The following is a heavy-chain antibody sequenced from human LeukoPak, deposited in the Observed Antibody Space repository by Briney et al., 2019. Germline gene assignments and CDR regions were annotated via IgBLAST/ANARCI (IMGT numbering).Heavy chain of an antibody. V-gene: IGHV1-69*05. CDR1: GGTFSSYA. CDR2: IIPIFGTA. CDR3: ARGTVLRYFDWLFGDAFDI. J-gene: IGHJ3*02. D-gene: IGHD3-9*01. Sequence: ASVKVSCKASGGTFSSYAISWVRQAPGQGLEWMGGIIPIFGTANYAQKLQGRVTMTTDTSTSTAYMELRSLRSDDTAVYYCARGTVLRYFDWLFGDAFDIWGQGTMVTVSS.